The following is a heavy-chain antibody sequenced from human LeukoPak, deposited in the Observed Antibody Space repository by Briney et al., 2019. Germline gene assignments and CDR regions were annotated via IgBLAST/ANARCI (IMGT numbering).Heavy chain of an antibody. D-gene: IGHD5-18*01. Sequence: PSETLSLTCAVSGYSISSGYYWGWIRQPPGKGLEWIGTTYHSGSTYYNPSLKSRVTMSVDTSKNQFSLNLSSVTAADTALYYCARHTGGYTYGLVYWGQGTLVTVSS. CDR1: GYSISSGYY. CDR2: TYHSGST. V-gene: IGHV4-38-2*01. CDR3: ARHTGGYTYGLVY. J-gene: IGHJ4*02.